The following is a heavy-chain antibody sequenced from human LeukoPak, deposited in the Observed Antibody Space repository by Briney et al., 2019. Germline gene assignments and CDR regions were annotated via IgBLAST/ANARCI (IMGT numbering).Heavy chain of an antibody. V-gene: IGHV3-64*01. J-gene: IGHJ6*03. D-gene: IGHD5-12*01. CDR3: ARVMVAGGYPHYYYYYYMDV. CDR1: GFTLSSSA. CDR2: ISSSGCST. Sequence: GVSLTLSCAASGFTLSSSAMLWVRHAPGKGLEYVSAISSSGCSTPHAHCVKATYPISRDNSKNTLYLQMGSLRAEDMAVYYCARVMVAGGYPHYYYYYYMDVWGKGTTVTIS.